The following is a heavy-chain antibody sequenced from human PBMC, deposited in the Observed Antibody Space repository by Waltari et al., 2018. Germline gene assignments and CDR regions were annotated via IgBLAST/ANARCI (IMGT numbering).Heavy chain of an antibody. CDR3: ARDHSLAVAGTGGNWFDP. D-gene: IGHD6-19*01. CDR2: IIPMFDTV. J-gene: IGHJ5*02. Sequence: QVQLVQSGAEVKKPGSSVKVSCKASGGTLSNYAINWVRQTPGQGLEWRGGIIPMFDTVNYAQKFQGRVTFTADESTSTAYMELSSLKSEDTAVYYCARDHSLAVAGTGGNWFDPWGQGTLVTVSS. CDR1: GGTLSNYA. V-gene: IGHV1-69*01.